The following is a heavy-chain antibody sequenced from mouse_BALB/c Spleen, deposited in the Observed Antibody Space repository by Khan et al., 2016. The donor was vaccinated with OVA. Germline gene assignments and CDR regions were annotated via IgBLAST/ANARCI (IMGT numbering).Heavy chain of an antibody. V-gene: IGHV1-26*01. D-gene: IGHD2-3*01. Sequence: VQLQQPEPDLVKTGASVKISCKASGYSFTAYYMNWVKLSHGKSLECIGRINPNTDNTNYNQKFKGKAILTVDTSSSTAYIELRRLTRVESSVYFCSKGDGFFCYWGQGASVTVS. CDR3: SKGDGFFCY. CDR1: GYSFTAYY. CDR2: INPNTDNT. J-gene: IGHJ2*02.